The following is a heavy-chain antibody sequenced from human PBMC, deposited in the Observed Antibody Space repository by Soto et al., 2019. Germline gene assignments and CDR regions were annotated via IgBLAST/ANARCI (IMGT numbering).Heavy chain of an antibody. CDR2: IYYSENT. D-gene: IGHD2-2*01. CDR3: ARLGGHCSSSSCFGFYVMDV. J-gene: IGHJ6*02. V-gene: IGHV4-59*08. CDR1: GGSISNYY. Sequence: SETLSLTCTVSGGSISNYYWTWIRQPPGKGLEWIGYIYYSENTHYNPSLKSRVTISVDTSKNQFSLILTSVTAADTAVYYCARLGGHCSSSSCFGFYVMDVWAQGTTVTVSS.